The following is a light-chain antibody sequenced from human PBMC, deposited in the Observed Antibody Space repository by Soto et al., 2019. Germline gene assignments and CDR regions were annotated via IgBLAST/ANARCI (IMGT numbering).Light chain of an antibody. Sequence: DVVMTQSPLSLSVTLGQPASISCRSSQGLVYSDGNTFLNWFHQRPGQSPRRLIYQVSNRDSGVADRVSGSGSGTDYTLTISRVEAEDVGIYYCVQGTHWPWTFGQGNKVEIK. CDR1: QGLVYSDGNTF. V-gene: IGKV2-30*01. CDR3: VQGTHWPWT. CDR2: QVS. J-gene: IGKJ1*01.